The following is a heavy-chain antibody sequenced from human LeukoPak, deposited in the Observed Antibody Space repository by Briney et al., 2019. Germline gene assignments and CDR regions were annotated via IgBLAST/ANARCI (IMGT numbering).Heavy chain of an antibody. CDR2: IHNTGSS. D-gene: IGHD3-22*01. Sequence: SETLSLTCTVSGGSINNYFWSWIRQPPGKGLEWIGYIHNTGSSNYNPSLKSRATFSVDTSEKQLSLRLNSETAADTAVYYCASLGGYYESSNSSQLETFDIWGQGTMVTVSS. CDR1: GGSINNYF. V-gene: IGHV4-59*01. J-gene: IGHJ3*02. CDR3: ASLGGYYESSNSSQLETFDI.